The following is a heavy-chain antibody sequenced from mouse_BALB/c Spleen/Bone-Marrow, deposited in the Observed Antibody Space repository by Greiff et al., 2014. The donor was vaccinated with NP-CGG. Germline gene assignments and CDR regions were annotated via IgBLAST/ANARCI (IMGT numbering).Heavy chain of an antibody. Sequence: EVKLMESGAELVKPGASVKLSCTASGFNTKDTYMHWVKQRPEQGLEWIGRIDPANGNTKYDPKFQGKATITADTSSNTAYLQLSSLTSEDTAVYYCARGLLQYYYAMDYWGQGTSVTVSS. CDR3: ARGLLQYYYAMDY. CDR1: GFNTKDTY. V-gene: IGHV14-3*02. J-gene: IGHJ4*01. D-gene: IGHD2-3*01. CDR2: IDPANGNT.